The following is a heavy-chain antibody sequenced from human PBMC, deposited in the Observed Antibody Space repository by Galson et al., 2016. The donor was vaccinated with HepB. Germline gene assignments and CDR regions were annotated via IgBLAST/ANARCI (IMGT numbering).Heavy chain of an antibody. CDR1: GFSFSSYG. D-gene: IGHD4-23*01. CDR2: VSSDEPNK. Sequence: SLRLSCAASGFSFSSYGMHWGRHPPGKGLEWVALVSSDEPNKFYADSVKGRFTISRDNSKNMLYLQMHSLRTEDTVLYYCASDHGGNPGSDYWGQGTLVTVSS. V-gene: IGHV3-30*03. J-gene: IGHJ4*02. CDR3: ASDHGGNPGSDY.